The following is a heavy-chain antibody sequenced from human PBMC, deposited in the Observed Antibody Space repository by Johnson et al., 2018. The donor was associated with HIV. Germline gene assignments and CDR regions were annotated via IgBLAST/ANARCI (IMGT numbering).Heavy chain of an antibody. Sequence: VQLVESGGGVVRPGWSLTLSCAASGFTFDDYGMTWVRQAPGKGLEWVSCINWNGGSTGYADSVKGRFTISRDNAKNSLYLQMNSLRAEDTALYYCAKDMGIVGATHDAFDIWGQGTMVTVSS. CDR1: GFTFDDYG. CDR2: INWNGGST. V-gene: IGHV3-20*04. J-gene: IGHJ3*02. CDR3: AKDMGIVGATHDAFDI. D-gene: IGHD1-26*01.